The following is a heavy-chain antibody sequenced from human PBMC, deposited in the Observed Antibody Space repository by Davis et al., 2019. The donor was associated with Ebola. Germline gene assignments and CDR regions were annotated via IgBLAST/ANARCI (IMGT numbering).Heavy chain of an antibody. CDR2: INTNTGNP. CDR1: GYTFTNYD. CDR3: ARDRGNFDY. D-gene: IGHD3-10*01. V-gene: IGHV7-4-1*02. Sequence: ASVKVSCKASGYTFTNYDISWVRQAPGQGLEWMGWINTNTGNPTYAQGFTGRFVFSLDTSVSTTYLQISSLKAEDTAIYYCARDRGNFDYWGQGTLVTVSS. J-gene: IGHJ4*02.